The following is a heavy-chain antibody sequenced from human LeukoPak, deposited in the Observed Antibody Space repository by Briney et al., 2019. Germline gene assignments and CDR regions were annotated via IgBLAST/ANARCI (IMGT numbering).Heavy chain of an antibody. V-gene: IGHV3-33*08. D-gene: IGHD4-17*01. J-gene: IGHJ4*02. CDR2: IWYGGSNK. CDR3: ATCTSYGDYYFDY. CDR1: GFTFSSYG. Sequence: PGGSLRLSCAASGFTFSSYGMHWVRQAPGKGLEWVAVIWYGGSNKYYADSVKGRFTISRDNSKNTLYLQMNSLRAEDTAVYYCATCTSYGDYYFDYWGQGTLVTVSS.